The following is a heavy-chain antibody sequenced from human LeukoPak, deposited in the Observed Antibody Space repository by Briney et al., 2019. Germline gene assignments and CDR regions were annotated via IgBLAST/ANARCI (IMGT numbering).Heavy chain of an antibody. CDR3: VRYSSGWPFDY. D-gene: IGHD6-19*01. Sequence: SETLSLTCAVSGGSISESGYYWGWIRQPPGKGLEWIGRIFSSGNTYYNPSLNSRVGMSVDTSQNQFSLKLNSVTAADTAVYFCVRYSSGWPFDYWGRGSLVTVSS. CDR2: IFSSGNT. J-gene: IGHJ4*01. CDR1: GGSISESGYY. V-gene: IGHV4-39*01.